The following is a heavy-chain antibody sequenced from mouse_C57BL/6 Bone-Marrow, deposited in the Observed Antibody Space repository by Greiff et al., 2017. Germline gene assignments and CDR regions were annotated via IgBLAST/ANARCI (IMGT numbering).Heavy chain of an antibody. CDR2: INPYNGDT. CDR3: AGDYYGSSCFDY. Sequence: EVQLVESGPELVKPGASVKISCKASGYSFTGYFMNWVKQSHGTSLEWIGRINPYNGDTFYNQKFKGKAKLTVDKSSSTAHMELLSLTSEDFAVYYCAGDYYGSSCFDYWGQGTTLTVSS. V-gene: IGHV1-37*01. J-gene: IGHJ2*01. D-gene: IGHD1-1*01. CDR1: GYSFTGYF.